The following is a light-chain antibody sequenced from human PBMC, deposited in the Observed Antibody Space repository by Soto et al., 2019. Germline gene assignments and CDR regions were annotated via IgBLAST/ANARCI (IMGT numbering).Light chain of an antibody. CDR1: QSIGSR. CDR2: DAS. J-gene: IGKJ1*01. Sequence: DIQMTQSPSTLSASVGDRVTITCRASQSIGSRLAWYQQKPGKAPKVLIYDASSLESGVSSRFSGSGSGTDFTLTISSLQPEDFATYYCQQANSFPWTFGQGTKVDIK. V-gene: IGKV1-5*01. CDR3: QQANSFPWT.